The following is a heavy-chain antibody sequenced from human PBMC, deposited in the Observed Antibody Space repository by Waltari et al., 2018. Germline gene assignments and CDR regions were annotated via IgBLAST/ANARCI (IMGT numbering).Heavy chain of an antibody. Sequence: QVQLQESGPGLVKPSETLSLTCAVSGYSISSGYYWGWIRQPPGKGLEWIGSIYHSGSTYYNPSLQSRVPISVDTSKNQFSLKLSSVTAADTAVYYCARLTGTTVFDYWGQGTLVTVSS. CDR1: GYSISSGYY. J-gene: IGHJ4*02. CDR3: ARLTGTTVFDY. V-gene: IGHV4-38-2*01. D-gene: IGHD1-7*01. CDR2: IYHSGST.